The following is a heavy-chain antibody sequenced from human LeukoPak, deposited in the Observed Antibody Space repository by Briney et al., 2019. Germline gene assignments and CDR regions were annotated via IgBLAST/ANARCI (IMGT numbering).Heavy chain of an antibody. CDR3: ARVRYSSSWYGEFDY. CDR1: GYTFTSYG. D-gene: IGHD6-13*01. V-gene: IGHV1-18*01. Sequence: GASVKVSCKASGYTFTSYGISWVRQAPGQGLEWMGWISGYNGNTNYAQNLQGRVTMTTDTSTSTVYMELRSLRSDDTAVYYCARVRYSSSWYGEFDYWGQGTLVTVSS. J-gene: IGHJ4*02. CDR2: ISGYNGNT.